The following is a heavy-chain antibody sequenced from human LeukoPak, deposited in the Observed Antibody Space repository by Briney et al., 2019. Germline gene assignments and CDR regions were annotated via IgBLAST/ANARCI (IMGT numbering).Heavy chain of an antibody. J-gene: IGHJ4*02. CDR1: GFTFSKYE. Sequence: GGSLRLSCAASGFTFSKYEMLWVRQAPGKGLESVSRINTDGTVTTYADSVKGRFTVSRDNADNTMFLQMNSVRDEDTAVYYCATKQWLAPPPDSWGQGTPVTVSS. V-gene: IGHV3-74*01. CDR2: INTDGTVT. D-gene: IGHD6-19*01. CDR3: ATKQWLAPPPDS.